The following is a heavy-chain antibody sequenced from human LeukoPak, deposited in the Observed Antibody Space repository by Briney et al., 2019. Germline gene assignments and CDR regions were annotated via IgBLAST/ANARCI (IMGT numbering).Heavy chain of an antibody. Sequence: QAGGSLRLSCAASGFTFSSHSMNWVRQAPGKGLEWVSYISSSSSTIYYADSVKGRFTISRDNAKNSLYLQMNGLRAEDTAVYYCARGAYYYEDWGQGTLVTVSS. D-gene: IGHD3-22*01. CDR1: GFTFSSHS. CDR3: ARGAYYYED. J-gene: IGHJ4*02. CDR2: ISSSSSTI. V-gene: IGHV3-48*01.